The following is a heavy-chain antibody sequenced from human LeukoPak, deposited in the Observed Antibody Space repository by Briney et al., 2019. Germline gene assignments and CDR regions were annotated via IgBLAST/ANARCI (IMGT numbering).Heavy chain of an antibody. Sequence: ASVKVSCKTSGYTFASYGISWVRQAPGQGLEWMGWINPYNGNTNYAQKLQGRVTMTTDTSTSTVYLDLRSLRSDDTAVYYCARALGFGELLVNWFDPWGQGTLVTVSS. V-gene: IGHV1-18*01. CDR2: INPYNGNT. D-gene: IGHD3-10*01. CDR3: ARALGFGELLVNWFDP. J-gene: IGHJ5*02. CDR1: GYTFASYG.